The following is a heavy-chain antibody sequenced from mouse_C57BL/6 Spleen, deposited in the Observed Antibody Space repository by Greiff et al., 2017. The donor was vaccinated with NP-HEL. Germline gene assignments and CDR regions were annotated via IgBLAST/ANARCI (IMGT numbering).Heavy chain of an antibody. CDR3: ARTTVVGDYYAMDY. V-gene: IGHV1-52*01. CDR2: IDPSDSET. D-gene: IGHD1-1*01. CDR1: GYTFTSYW. J-gene: IGHJ4*01. Sequence: VQLQQPGAELVRPGSSVKLSCKASGYTFTSYWMHWVKQRPIQGLEWIGNIDPSDSETHYNQKFKDKATLTVDKSSSTAYMQLSSLTSEDSAVYYCARTTVVGDYYAMDYWGQGTSVTVSS.